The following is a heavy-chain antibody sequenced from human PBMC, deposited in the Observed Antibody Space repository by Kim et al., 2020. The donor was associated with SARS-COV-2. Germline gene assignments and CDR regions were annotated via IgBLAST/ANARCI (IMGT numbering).Heavy chain of an antibody. J-gene: IGHJ4*02. CDR2: IYYSGST. V-gene: IGHV4-39*01. Sequence: SETLSLTCTVSGGSISSSSYYWGWIRQPPGKGLEWIGRIYYSGSTYYNPSLKSRVTISVDTSKNQFSLKLSSVTAADTAVYYCRAGGYGSGSCRPSDYWGQGTLVTVSS. D-gene: IGHD3-10*01. CDR3: RAGGYGSGSCRPSDY. CDR1: GGSISSSSYY.